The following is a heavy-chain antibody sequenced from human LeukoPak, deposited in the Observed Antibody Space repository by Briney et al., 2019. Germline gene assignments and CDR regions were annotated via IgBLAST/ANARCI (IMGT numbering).Heavy chain of an antibody. J-gene: IGHJ4*02. CDR1: GGSIRSYY. CDR2: IYYTGST. V-gene: IGHV4-59*12. CDR3: AKDYGDYIGNFDY. Sequence: SETLSLTCTVSGGSIRSYYWSWIRQPPGKGLEWIGYIYYTGSTNYNPSLKSRVAISVDKSKNQFSLKLSSVTAADTAVYYCAKDYGDYIGNFDYWGQGTLVTVSS. D-gene: IGHD4-17*01.